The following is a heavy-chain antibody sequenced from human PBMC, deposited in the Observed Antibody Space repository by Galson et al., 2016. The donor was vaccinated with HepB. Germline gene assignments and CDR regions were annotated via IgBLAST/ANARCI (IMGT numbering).Heavy chain of an antibody. CDR3: AVNLLPAATRDGSKAFEI. J-gene: IGHJ3*02. V-gene: IGHV5-10-1*01. Sequence: QSGAEVKKPGTSLRVSCKASGYTFPNYWITWVRQVPGKGLEWMGKIDPTDSYAKYSPSFEGHVTFSADKSINTVYLHWSSLKASDTAMYYCAVNLLPAATRDGSKAFEIWGQGTMVIVSS. CDR1: GYTFPNYW. D-gene: IGHD2-15*01. CDR2: IDPTDSYA.